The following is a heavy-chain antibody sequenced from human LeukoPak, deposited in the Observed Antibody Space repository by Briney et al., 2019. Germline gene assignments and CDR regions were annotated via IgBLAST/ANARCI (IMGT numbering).Heavy chain of an antibody. CDR2: INWDGGTT. D-gene: IGHD3-22*01. CDR1: GFIFEEST. CDR3: ATGDVDSPMNFYH. Sequence: GGSLRLSCAASGFIFEESTIHWVRQAPGKGLEWVSLINWDGGTTRYADSVNGRFAIFRDNGKNSLSLQMNSLRVEDTALYYCATGDVDSPMNFYHWGQGTLVTVSS. V-gene: IGHV3-43*01. J-gene: IGHJ4*02.